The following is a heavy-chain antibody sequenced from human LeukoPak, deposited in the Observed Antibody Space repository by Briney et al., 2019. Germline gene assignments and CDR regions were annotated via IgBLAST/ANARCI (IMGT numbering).Heavy chain of an antibody. V-gene: IGHV3-30*18. J-gene: IGHJ6*02. CDR1: GFTFSSYG. D-gene: IGHD3-3*01. Sequence: PGRSLRLSCAASGFTFSSYGMHWVRQAPGKGLEWVAVISYDGSNKYYADSVKGRFTISRGNSKNTLYLQMNSLRAEDTAVYYCAKDPTIFGVVMSGMDVWGQGTTVTVSS. CDR3: AKDPTIFGVVMSGMDV. CDR2: ISYDGSNK.